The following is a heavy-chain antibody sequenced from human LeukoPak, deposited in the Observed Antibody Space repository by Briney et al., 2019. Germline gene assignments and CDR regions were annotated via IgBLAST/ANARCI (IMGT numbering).Heavy chain of an antibody. V-gene: IGHV6-1*01. CDR3: ARDGGGGIFDY. D-gene: IGHD3-16*01. CDR2: TCDRSKQYN. CDR1: GDSVSSNRAA. J-gene: IGHJ4*02. Sequence: SQTLSLTCAISGDSVSSNRAAWDWIRQSQWRGLEWLGRTCDRSKQYNDYAGSVKTRITINPHTSNHQFSLQLDSVTPEDTAVYYCARDGGGGIFDYWEQGALVTVSS.